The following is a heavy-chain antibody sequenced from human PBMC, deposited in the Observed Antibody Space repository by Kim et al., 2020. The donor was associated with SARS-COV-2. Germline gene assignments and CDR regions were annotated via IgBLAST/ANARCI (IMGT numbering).Heavy chain of an antibody. Sequence: SYIYYAYSVKGRFTISRDNAKNSLYLQMNSLRAEYTAVYYCARDRRGDFNWGQGTLVTVSS. CDR3: ARDRRGDFN. V-gene: IGHV3-21*01. CDR2: SYI. J-gene: IGHJ4*02. D-gene: IGHD2-21*02.